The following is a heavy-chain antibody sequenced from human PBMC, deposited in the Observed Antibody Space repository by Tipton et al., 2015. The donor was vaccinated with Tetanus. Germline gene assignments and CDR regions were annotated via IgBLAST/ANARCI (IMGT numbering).Heavy chain of an antibody. CDR3: ARGSGFTGYNN. CDR1: GFTFSTTW. V-gene: IGHV3-7*01. Sequence: SLRLSCAASGFTFSTTWFSWVRQAPGKGLEWVASINEDGSETYYGDSVKGRFTISRDNAKNSVYLQMNILKVEDTASYFCARGSGFTGYNNWGQGTLVPVSS. CDR2: INEDGSET. D-gene: IGHD5-24*01. J-gene: IGHJ4*02.